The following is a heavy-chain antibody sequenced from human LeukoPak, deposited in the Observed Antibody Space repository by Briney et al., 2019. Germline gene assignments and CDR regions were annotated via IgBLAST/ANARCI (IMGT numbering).Heavy chain of an antibody. CDR1: GGSISDTSYY. Sequence: SETLSLTCNVSGGSISDTSYYWGWIRQPPGKGLDWIGSIYHTGTTYYSPSLKSRVTISVHTSKNHFSLELSSVTAADTAVYYCATAPILRGEGGEHYKYGMDVWGQGTTVIVSS. J-gene: IGHJ6*02. CDR3: ATAPILRGEGGEHYKYGMDV. D-gene: IGHD2-2*02. CDR2: IYHTGTT. V-gene: IGHV4-39*02.